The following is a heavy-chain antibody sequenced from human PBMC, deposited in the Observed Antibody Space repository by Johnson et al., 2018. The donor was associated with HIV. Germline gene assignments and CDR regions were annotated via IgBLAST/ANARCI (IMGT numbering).Heavy chain of an antibody. CDR1: GFTFDDYG. CDR2: ISGSGGST. Sequence: VQLVESGGGVVRPGGSLRLSCAASGFTFDDYGMSWVRQAPGKGLEWVSAISGSGGSTYYADSVKGRFTISRDNSKNTLYLQMNSLRAEDTALYYCAKVSWEARLGDPFDIWGQGTMVTVSS. J-gene: IGHJ3*02. V-gene: IGHV3-23*04. D-gene: IGHD1-26*01. CDR3: AKVSWEARLGDPFDI.